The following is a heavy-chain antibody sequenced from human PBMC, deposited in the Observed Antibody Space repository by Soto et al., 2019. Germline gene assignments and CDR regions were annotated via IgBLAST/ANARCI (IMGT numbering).Heavy chain of an antibody. Sequence: PGGSLRLSCAASGFTFSSYVMHWVRQAPGKGLEWVAVIWHDGSNKYYADSVKGRFTISRDNSKNTLYLQMDSLRAEDTAVYYCARSARGSGSYSNYWGQGTLVTVSS. CDR2: IWHDGSNK. J-gene: IGHJ4*02. D-gene: IGHD3-10*01. CDR1: GFTFSSYV. CDR3: ARSARGSGSYSNY. V-gene: IGHV3-33*01.